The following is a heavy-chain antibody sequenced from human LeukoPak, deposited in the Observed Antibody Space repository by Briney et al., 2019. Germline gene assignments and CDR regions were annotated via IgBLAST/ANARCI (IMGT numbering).Heavy chain of an antibody. Sequence: GGSLTLSCAASGFTFSSYSMHWVRQDPGKGLEWVAIISNDGTHKFYADSVKGRFTISRDNSKNTLYLQMNSLRTEDTAVYYCAKEVGPSIHGAYWGQRTVVTVSS. J-gene: IGHJ4*02. CDR3: AKEVGPSIHGAY. CDR1: GFTFSSYS. V-gene: IGHV3-30*18. CDR2: ISNDGTHK. D-gene: IGHD1-26*01.